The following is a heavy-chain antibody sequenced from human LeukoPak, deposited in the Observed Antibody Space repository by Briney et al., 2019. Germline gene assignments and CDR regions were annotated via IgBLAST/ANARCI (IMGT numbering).Heavy chain of an antibody. CDR2: ISYDGSNK. V-gene: IGHV3-30*03. D-gene: IGHD1-26*01. CDR1: GFTFSSYG. CDR3: ARDVGATHFAQLDY. J-gene: IGHJ4*02. Sequence: GGSLRLSCAASGFTFSSYGMHWVRQAPGKGLEWVAVISYDGSNKYYADSVKGRFTISRDNSKNTLYLQMNSLRAEDTAVYYCARDVGATHFAQLDYWGQGTLVTVSS.